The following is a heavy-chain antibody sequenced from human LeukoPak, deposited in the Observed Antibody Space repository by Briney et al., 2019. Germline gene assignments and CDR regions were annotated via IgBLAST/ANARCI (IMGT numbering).Heavy chain of an antibody. CDR3: ARGRGFLPAASPFDY. CDR2: INPKSNNT. J-gene: IGHJ4*02. CDR1: GFGFSTYD. D-gene: IGHD2-2*01. Sequence: ASVKVSCKASGFGFSTYDINWVRQAAGQGLEWMGWINPKSNNTGFAQRFQGRATMTTNTSINIAYMELGSLTSEDTAVYFCARGRGFLPAASPFDYWGQGTLVTVSS. V-gene: IGHV1-8*01.